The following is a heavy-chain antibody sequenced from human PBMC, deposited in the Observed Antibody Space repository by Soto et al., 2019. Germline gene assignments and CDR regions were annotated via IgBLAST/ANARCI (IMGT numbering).Heavy chain of an antibody. Sequence: GASVKVSCKASGYTFTSYGISWVRQAPGQGQEWMGWISAYNSNTNYAQNLQGRVTMTTDTSTSTAYMELRSLRSDDTAVYYCVREGYYDSSGYRRDFDYWGQGTLVTAPQ. CDR3: VREGYYDSSGYRRDFDY. V-gene: IGHV1-18*01. D-gene: IGHD3-22*01. CDR1: GYTFTSYG. J-gene: IGHJ4*02. CDR2: ISAYNSNT.